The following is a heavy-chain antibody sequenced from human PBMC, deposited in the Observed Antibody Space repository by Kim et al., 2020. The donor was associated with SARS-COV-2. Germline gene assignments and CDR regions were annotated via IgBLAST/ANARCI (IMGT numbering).Heavy chain of an antibody. CDR2: IIPILGIA. D-gene: IGHD3-22*01. J-gene: IGHJ4*02. CDR3: AREPLYYYDSSGYPDY. CDR1: GGTFSSYA. V-gene: IGHV1-69*04. Sequence: SVKVSCKASGGTFSSYAISWVRQAPGQGLEWMGRIIPILGIANYAQKFQGRVTITADKSTSTAYMELSSLRSEDTAVYYCAREPLYYYDSSGYPDYWGQGTLVTVSS.